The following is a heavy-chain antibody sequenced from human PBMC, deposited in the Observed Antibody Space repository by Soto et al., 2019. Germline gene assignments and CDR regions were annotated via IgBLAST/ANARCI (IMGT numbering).Heavy chain of an antibody. D-gene: IGHD3-22*01. V-gene: IGHV3-53*01. CDR2: IYSGGST. J-gene: IGHJ4*02. CDR3: ARGAYYYDSSGYYY. Sequence: GGSLRLSCAASGFTVSSNYISWVPPVPGKGLEWVSVIYSGGSTYYADSVKGRFTISRDNSKNTLYLQMNSLRAEDTAVYYCARGAYYYDSSGYYYWGQGTLVTVSS. CDR1: GFTVSSNY.